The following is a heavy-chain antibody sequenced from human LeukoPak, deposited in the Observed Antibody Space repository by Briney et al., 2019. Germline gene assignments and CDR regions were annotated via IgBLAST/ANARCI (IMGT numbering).Heavy chain of an antibody. Sequence: SETLSLTCTVSGGSISSGSYYWSWIRQPAGRGLEWIGRIYASGSANYNPSLKSRVTMSVDTSKNQFSLKVNSVTAADTAVYYCARDLGDRSRAYFVFDYWGQGTLVTVSS. CDR2: IYASGSA. V-gene: IGHV4-61*02. CDR1: GGSISSGSYY. D-gene: IGHD3-16*01. CDR3: ARDLGDRSRAYFVFDY. J-gene: IGHJ4*02.